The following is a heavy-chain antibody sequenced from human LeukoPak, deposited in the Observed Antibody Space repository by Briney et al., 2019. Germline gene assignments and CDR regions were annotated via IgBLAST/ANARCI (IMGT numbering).Heavy chain of an antibody. CDR3: ARGSDWKGYDD. CDR2: IYYSGST. CDR1: GGSISSYY. V-gene: IGHV4-59*01. D-gene: IGHD1-1*01. Sequence: SETLSLTCTVSGGSISSYYWSWIRQPPGKGLEWIGYIYYSGSTNYNPSLKSRVTISVDTSKNQFSLKLSSVTAAHTAVYYCARGSDWKGYDDWGQGTLVTVSS. J-gene: IGHJ4*02.